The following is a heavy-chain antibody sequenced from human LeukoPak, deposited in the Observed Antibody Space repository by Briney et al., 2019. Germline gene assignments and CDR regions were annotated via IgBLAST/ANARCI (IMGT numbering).Heavy chain of an antibody. V-gene: IGHV3-66*04. Sequence: GGSLGLSCAASGFTFSSNYMSWVRQAPGKGLEWVSVIYSGGSTYYVDSVKGRFTISRDSSKNTLYLQMNSLRAEDTAVYYCARPTHSGWFDPWGQGTLVTVSS. CDR2: IYSGGST. CDR1: GFTFSSNY. J-gene: IGHJ5*02. D-gene: IGHD1-14*01. CDR3: ARPTHSGWFDP.